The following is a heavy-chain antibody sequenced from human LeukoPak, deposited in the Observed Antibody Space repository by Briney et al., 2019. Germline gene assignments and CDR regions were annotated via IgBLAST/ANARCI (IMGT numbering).Heavy chain of an antibody. CDR3: AKVMVTTWFPNYFDY. CDR2: ISGSGGST. CDR1: GFTFSSYG. J-gene: IGHJ4*02. V-gene: IGHV3-23*01. D-gene: IGHD4-17*01. Sequence: TGGSLRLSCAASGFTFSSYGMSWVRQAPGKGLEWVSAISGSGGSTYYADSVKGRFTISRDNSKNTLYLQMNSLSAEDTAVYYCAKVMVTTWFPNYFDYWGQGTLVTVSS.